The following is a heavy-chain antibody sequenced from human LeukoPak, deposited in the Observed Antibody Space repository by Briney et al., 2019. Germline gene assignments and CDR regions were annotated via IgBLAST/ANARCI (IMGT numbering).Heavy chain of an antibody. CDR2: IYHSGST. V-gene: IGHV4-30-2*01. CDR1: GGSITSGGYS. D-gene: IGHD2-15*01. CDR3: ARAADCSGGSCCFWFDP. Sequence: SQTLSLICAVSGGSITSGGYSWSWIRQPPRKGEDWIGYIYHSGSTYYNPSLKSRVTLSVDRSKNQFSLKLSSVTAADTAVYYCARAADCSGGSCCFWFDPWGQGTLVTVSS. J-gene: IGHJ5*02.